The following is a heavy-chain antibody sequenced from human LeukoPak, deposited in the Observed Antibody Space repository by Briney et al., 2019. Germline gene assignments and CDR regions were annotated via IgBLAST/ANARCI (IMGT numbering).Heavy chain of an antibody. V-gene: IGHV1-2*02. D-gene: IGHD2-2*01. J-gene: IGHJ4*02. Sequence: ASVKVSCKASGYTFTGYYMHWVRQAPGQGLEWMGWINPNSGGTNYAQKFQGRVTMTRDTSISTAYMELSRLRSDDTAVYYCARKSAFRKTSEFDYWGQGTLVTVSS. CDR2: INPNSGGT. CDR3: ARKSAFRKTSEFDY. CDR1: GYTFTGYY.